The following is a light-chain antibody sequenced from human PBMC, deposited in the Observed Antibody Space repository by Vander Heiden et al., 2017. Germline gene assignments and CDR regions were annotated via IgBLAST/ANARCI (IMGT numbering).Light chain of an antibody. CDR1: SSDVGGYNY. CDR2: DVS. V-gene: IGLV2-14*01. CDR3: SSYTSSSTLV. J-gene: IGLJ3*02. Sequence: QSALTQPASVSGSPGQSITITCTGTSSDVGGYNYVPWYQQHPGKAPKLMSYDVSDRPSGVSNRCAGSKSGNTASLTISGLQAEDDAYYYCSSYTSSSTLVFGGGTKLTVL.